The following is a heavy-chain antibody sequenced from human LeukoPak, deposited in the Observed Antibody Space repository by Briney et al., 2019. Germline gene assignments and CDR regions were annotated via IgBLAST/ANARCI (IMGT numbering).Heavy chain of an antibody. CDR1: GFTFSDYY. CDR3: ARGGAYCSSTSCYVDY. Sequence: PGGSLRLSCAASGFTFSDYYMSWIRQAPGKGLEWVSYISSSGSTIYYADSVKGRFTISRDNAKNSLYLQMNSLRAEDTPVYYCARGGAYCSSTSCYVDYWGQGTLVTVSS. J-gene: IGHJ4*02. D-gene: IGHD2-2*01. V-gene: IGHV3-11*01. CDR2: ISSSGSTI.